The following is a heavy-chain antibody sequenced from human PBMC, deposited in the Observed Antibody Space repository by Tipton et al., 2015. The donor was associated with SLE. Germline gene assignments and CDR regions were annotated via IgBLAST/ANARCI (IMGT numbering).Heavy chain of an antibody. Sequence: SLRLSCAASGFPFSSYAMDWVRQAPGKGLEWLSSISGTGGGTNYADSVKGRFTVSRDNSKNTMYLQMNSLRVDDTAVYYCAKDRRIAVAGMGYFDFWGQGALVIISS. CDR3: AKDRRIAVAGMGYFDF. V-gene: IGHV3-23*01. CDR1: GFPFSSYA. CDR2: ISGTGGGT. J-gene: IGHJ4*02. D-gene: IGHD6-19*01.